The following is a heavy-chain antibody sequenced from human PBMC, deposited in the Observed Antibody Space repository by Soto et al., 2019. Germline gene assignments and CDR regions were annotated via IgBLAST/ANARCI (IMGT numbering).Heavy chain of an antibody. Sequence: QVQLVQSGAEVKKPGSSVKVSCKASGGTFSSYTISWVRQAPGQGLEWMGRIIPILGIANYAQKFQGRVTITPDTSTSTAYMELSSLRSEDTAVYYCAGTPAANLPDHYYYYGMDVWGQGTTVTVSS. D-gene: IGHD2-2*01. CDR2: IIPILGIA. V-gene: IGHV1-69*02. CDR1: GGTFSSYT. J-gene: IGHJ6*02. CDR3: AGTPAANLPDHYYYYGMDV.